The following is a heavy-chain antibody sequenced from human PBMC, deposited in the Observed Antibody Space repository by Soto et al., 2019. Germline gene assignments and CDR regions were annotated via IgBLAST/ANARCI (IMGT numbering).Heavy chain of an antibody. V-gene: IGHV1-24*01. Sequence: GASVKVSCKVSGYTLTELSMHWVREAAGKGLEWMGGFDPEDGETIYAQKFQGRVTMTEDTSTDTAYMELSSLRSEDTAVYYCAGSAHLVPAALYFDYWGQGTLVTVSS. CDR1: GYTLTELS. CDR3: AGSAHLVPAALYFDY. D-gene: IGHD2-2*01. CDR2: FDPEDGET. J-gene: IGHJ4*02.